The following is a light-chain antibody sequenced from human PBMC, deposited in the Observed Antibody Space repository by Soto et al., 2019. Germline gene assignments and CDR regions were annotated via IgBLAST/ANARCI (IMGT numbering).Light chain of an antibody. J-gene: IGLJ1*01. CDR1: NSNIWAGYD. CDR2: ANN. Sequence: QSALTQPPSLSGAPGQRVTISCAGSNSNIWAGYDVHWYQQVPGTAPKLLIYANNNRPSGVPDRFSGSKSGTSASLAITGLQAEDEADYYCQSYDSSLSGWVFGTGTKVTVL. V-gene: IGLV1-40*01. CDR3: QSYDSSLSGWV.